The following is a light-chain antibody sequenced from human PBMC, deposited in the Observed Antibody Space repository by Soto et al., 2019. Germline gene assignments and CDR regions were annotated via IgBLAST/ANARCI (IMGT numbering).Light chain of an antibody. Sequence: QSVLTQPPSVSAAPGQRVTISCSGSSSNIGNNYVSWYQQLPGTAPKLLIDDNNQRPSGIPDRFSGSKSGTSATLGITGLQTGDEADYYCGTWDSSLSAVVFGGGTKVTVL. CDR1: SSNIGNNY. CDR3: GTWDSSLSAVV. V-gene: IGLV1-51*01. J-gene: IGLJ2*01. CDR2: DNN.